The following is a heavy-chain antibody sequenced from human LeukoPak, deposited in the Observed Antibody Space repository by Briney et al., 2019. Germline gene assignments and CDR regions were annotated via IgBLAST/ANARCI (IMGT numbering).Heavy chain of an antibody. Sequence: SETLSLTCAVHGGSFSGYYWSWIRQPPGKGLEWIGEINHSGITNYNPSLKSRVTMSLDTSKSQFSLKLSSVTAADTALYYCARGVVGVIEVRVYYVDYWGQGTLVTVSS. J-gene: IGHJ4*02. V-gene: IGHV4-34*01. CDR2: INHSGIT. CDR1: GGSFSGYY. CDR3: ARGVVGVIEVRVYYVDY. D-gene: IGHD3-3*01.